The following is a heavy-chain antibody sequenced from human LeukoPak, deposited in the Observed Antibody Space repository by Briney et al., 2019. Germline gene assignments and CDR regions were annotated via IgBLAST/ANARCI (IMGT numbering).Heavy chain of an antibody. Sequence: SETLSLTCAVYGGSFSDYYWSWIRQPPGKGLEWTGEIHHSGNTNYNPSLKSRVTISVDTSKNQFSLRLNSVTAADTAVYYCARGARVGYSSGWSIDYWGQGTLVTVSS. CDR2: IHHSGNT. J-gene: IGHJ4*02. V-gene: IGHV4-34*01. CDR1: GGSFSDYY. D-gene: IGHD6-19*01. CDR3: ARGARVGYSSGWSIDY.